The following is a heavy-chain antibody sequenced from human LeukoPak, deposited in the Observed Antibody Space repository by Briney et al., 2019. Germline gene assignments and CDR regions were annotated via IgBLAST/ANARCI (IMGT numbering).Heavy chain of an antibody. CDR2: ISSSSSYI. CDR3: ALGRGTIAAATLHFVY. Sequence: GGSLRLSCAASGFTFSSYSMNWVRQAPGKGLEWVSSISSSSSYIYYADSVKGRFTISRDNAKNSLYLQMNSLRAEDTAVYYCALGRGTIAAATLHFVYWGQGTLVTVSS. D-gene: IGHD6-13*01. V-gene: IGHV3-21*01. CDR1: GFTFSSYS. J-gene: IGHJ4*02.